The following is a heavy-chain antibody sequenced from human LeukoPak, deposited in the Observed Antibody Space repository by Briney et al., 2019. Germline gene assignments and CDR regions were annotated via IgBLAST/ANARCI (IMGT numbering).Heavy chain of an antibody. V-gene: IGHV4-61*02. CDR3: ARDGYSGNDGL. Sequence: SQTLSLTCTVSGGSISSGSYYWSWIRQPAGKGLEWIGRIYTSGSTNYNPSLKSRVTISVDTSKNQFSLKLSSVTAADTAVYYCARDGYSGNDGLWGQGTLVTVSS. D-gene: IGHD5-12*01. J-gene: IGHJ4*02. CDR2: IYTSGST. CDR1: GGSISSGSYY.